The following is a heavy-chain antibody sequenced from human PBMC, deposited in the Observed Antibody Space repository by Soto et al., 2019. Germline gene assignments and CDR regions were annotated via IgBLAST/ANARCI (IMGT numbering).Heavy chain of an antibody. CDR1: GGSISSGDYY. Sequence: PSETLSLTCTVSGGSISSGDYYWSWIRQPPGKGLEWIGYIYYSESTYYNPSLKSRVTISVDTSKNQFSLKLSSVTAADTAVYYCARGGRGYYDSSGTNWFDPWGQGTLVTVSS. V-gene: IGHV4-30-4*01. D-gene: IGHD3-22*01. CDR3: ARGGRGYYDSSGTNWFDP. J-gene: IGHJ5*02. CDR2: IYYSEST.